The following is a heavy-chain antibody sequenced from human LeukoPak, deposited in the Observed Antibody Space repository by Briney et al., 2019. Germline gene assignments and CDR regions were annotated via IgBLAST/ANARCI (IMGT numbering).Heavy chain of an antibody. J-gene: IGHJ4*02. D-gene: IGHD1-26*01. V-gene: IGHV5-51*01. CDR2: VNPGDSET. Sequence: GESLEISCKVSGYSFGVYWIAWVRQMPGKGLEWMGIVNPGDSETRYSPSFQGQVTISADKSISTAYLQWSSLKASDTAMYYCARLSHWYGGSYYGLGDYWGQGTLVTVSS. CDR1: GYSFGVYW. CDR3: ARLSHWYGGSYYGLGDY.